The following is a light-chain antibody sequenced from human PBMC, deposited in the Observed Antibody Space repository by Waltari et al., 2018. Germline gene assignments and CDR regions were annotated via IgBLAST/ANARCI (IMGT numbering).Light chain of an antibody. CDR3: CSYAGSYTYV. J-gene: IGLJ1*01. CDR1: SSDVGGYND. V-gene: IGLV2-11*01. Sequence: QSALTQPRSVSGSPGQSVTISCTGTSSDVGGYNDVSWYQQHPGKAPKLMIYDVTKRPSGVPYRFSGSKSGNTASLTISGLQAEDEADYYCCSYAGSYTYVFGTGTKVTVL. CDR2: DVT.